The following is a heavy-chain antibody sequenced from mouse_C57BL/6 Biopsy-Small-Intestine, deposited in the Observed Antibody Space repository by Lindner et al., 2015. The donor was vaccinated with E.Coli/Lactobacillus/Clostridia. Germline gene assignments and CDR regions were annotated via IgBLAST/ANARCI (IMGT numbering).Heavy chain of an antibody. CDR1: GFTFSDYG. J-gene: IGHJ4*01. V-gene: IGHV5-17*01. CDR3: ARHHYDYDMDY. D-gene: IGHD2-4*01. CDR2: ISSGSSTI. Sequence: EVQLQESGGGLVKPGGSLKLSCAASGFTFSDYGMHWVRQAPEKGLEWVAYISSGSSTIYYADTVKGRFTISRDNAKNTLFLQVTSLRSEDTAMYYCARHHYDYDMDYWGQGTSVTVSS.